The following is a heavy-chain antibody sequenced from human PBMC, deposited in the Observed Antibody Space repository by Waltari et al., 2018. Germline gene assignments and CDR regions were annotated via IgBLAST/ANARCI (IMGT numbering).Heavy chain of an antibody. J-gene: IGHJ4*02. CDR3: ATFRWLGY. CDR1: ELTSSKYW. Sequence: EVQVMESGGALVQPGGSLRLPCVASELTSSKYWMTGVRQAAGRGVEWVGNINYGGSEKNYGDSVRGRFTISRDNARNTVYLQMNSLRSEDTAVYYCATFRWLGYWGQGTQVTVSS. V-gene: IGHV3-7*03. CDR2: INYGGSEK. D-gene: IGHD3-10*01.